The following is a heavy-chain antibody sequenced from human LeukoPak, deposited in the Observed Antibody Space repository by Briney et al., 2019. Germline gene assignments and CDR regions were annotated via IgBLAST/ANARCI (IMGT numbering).Heavy chain of an antibody. V-gene: IGHV3-23*01. Sequence: GGSLRLSCAASGFSFGSYAMSWVRQAPGKELEWVSAITNSGGTTYYADSVKGRFTISRDNSKNTLYLQMNSLRAEDTAVYYCAKDPPHVSWLFDYWGQGTLVTVSS. D-gene: IGHD3-16*01. CDR2: ITNSGGTT. CDR3: AKDPPHVSWLFDY. J-gene: IGHJ4*02. CDR1: GFSFGSYA.